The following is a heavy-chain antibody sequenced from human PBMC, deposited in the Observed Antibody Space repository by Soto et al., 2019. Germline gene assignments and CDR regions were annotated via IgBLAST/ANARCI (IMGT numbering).Heavy chain of an antibody. CDR2: IYYSGST. Sequence: SETLSLTCTVSGGSISSGDYYWSWIRQPPGKGLEWIGYIYYSGSTYYNPSLKSRVTISVDTSKNQFSLKLSSVTAADTAVYYCARSLYDILTGRTAGFDYWGQGXLVTVHS. V-gene: IGHV4-30-4*01. D-gene: IGHD3-9*01. J-gene: IGHJ4*02. CDR1: GGSISSGDYY. CDR3: ARSLYDILTGRTAGFDY.